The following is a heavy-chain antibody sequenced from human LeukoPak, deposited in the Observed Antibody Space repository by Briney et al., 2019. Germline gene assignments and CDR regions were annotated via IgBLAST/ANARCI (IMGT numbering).Heavy chain of an antibody. D-gene: IGHD3-16*02. V-gene: IGHV4-34*01. CDR2: INHSGST. CDR3: ARGLRDYVWGSYRYTGYFDY. J-gene: IGHJ4*02. Sequence: PSETLSLTCTVSGGSISSYYWSWIRQPPGKGLEWIGEINHSGSTNYNPSLKSRVTISVDPSKNQFSLKLSSVTAADTAVYYCARGLRDYVWGSYRYTGYFDYWGQGTLVTVSS. CDR1: GGSISSYY.